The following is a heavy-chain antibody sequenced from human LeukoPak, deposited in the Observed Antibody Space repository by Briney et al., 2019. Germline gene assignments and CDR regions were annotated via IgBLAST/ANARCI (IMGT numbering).Heavy chain of an antibody. Sequence: PGGSLRLSCAASGFTFSSYSMNWVRQAPGKGLEWVSYISSSSSTIYYADSVKGRFTISRDNAKNSLYLQMNSLRDEDTAVYYCARGNPGITGTTFGPSQDLAGDYFDYWGQGTLVTVSS. D-gene: IGHD1-7*01. CDR1: GFTFSSYS. CDR2: ISSSSSTI. J-gene: IGHJ4*02. CDR3: ARGNPGITGTTFGPSQDLAGDYFDY. V-gene: IGHV3-48*02.